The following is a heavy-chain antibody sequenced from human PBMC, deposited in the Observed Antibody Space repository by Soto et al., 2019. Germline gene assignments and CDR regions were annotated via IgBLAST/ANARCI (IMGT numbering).Heavy chain of an antibody. J-gene: IGHJ6*02. Sequence: GASVKVTCTASGGTFSIYTISWVRQAPGQGLEWMGRIIPILGIANYAQKFQGRVTITADKSTSTAYMELSSLRSEDTAVYYCARGERYGSGRQTYYYYGMDVWGQGTTVTVSS. CDR2: IIPILGIA. CDR1: GGTFSIYT. D-gene: IGHD3-10*01. V-gene: IGHV1-69*02. CDR3: ARGERYGSGRQTYYYYGMDV.